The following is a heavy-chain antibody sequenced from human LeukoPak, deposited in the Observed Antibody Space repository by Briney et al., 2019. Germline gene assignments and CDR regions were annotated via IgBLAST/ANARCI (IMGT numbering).Heavy chain of an antibody. Sequence: GGSLRLSCAASGFTFSSYAMSWVRQAPGKGLEWVSAISGSGGSTYYADSVKGRFTISRDNSKNTLYLQMNSLRAEDTGVYYCAKYPGYCSGGSCYWFDPWGQGTLVTVSS. V-gene: IGHV3-23*01. CDR3: AKYPGYCSGGSCYWFDP. CDR1: GFTFSSYA. D-gene: IGHD2-15*01. J-gene: IGHJ5*02. CDR2: ISGSGGST.